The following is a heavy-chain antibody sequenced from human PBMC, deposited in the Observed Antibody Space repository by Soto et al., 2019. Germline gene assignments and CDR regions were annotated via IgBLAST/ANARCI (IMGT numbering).Heavy chain of an antibody. CDR2: INAGNGDT. CDR1: GYTFSNYA. J-gene: IGHJ6*02. Sequence: ASVKVSCKASGYTFSNYAIHWVRQAPGQRLEWMAWINAGNGDTKYSQNFQGRVTITRDTSASTAYMDLSSLRPEDTAVYYCARAPRSSGYYHSAMDVWGQGTTVTVSS. CDR3: ARAPRSSGYYHSAMDV. D-gene: IGHD3-16*01. V-gene: IGHV1-3*01.